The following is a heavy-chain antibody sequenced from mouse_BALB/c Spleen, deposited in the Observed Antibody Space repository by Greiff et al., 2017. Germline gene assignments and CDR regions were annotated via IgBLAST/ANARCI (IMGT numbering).Heavy chain of an antibody. J-gene: IGHJ4*01. CDR3: ARAPYYYDSPMDY. D-gene: IGHD1-1*01. Sequence: EVQVVESGPGLVKPSPSLSLSCSVTGYSITSCYFWNWIRQFPGNNLECMGYISYDGSNNYNPSFKNRISITRDTSANQFFLKLNSVTTEDTATYYCARAPYYYDSPMDYWGQGTSVTVSS. CDR2: ISYDGSN. V-gene: IGHV3-6*02. CDR1: GYSITSCYF.